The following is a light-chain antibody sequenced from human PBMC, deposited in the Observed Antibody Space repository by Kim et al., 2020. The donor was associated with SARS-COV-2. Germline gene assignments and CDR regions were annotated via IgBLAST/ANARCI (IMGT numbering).Light chain of an antibody. Sequence: PASISCRSSQNLEHSDGHTYLSWLQRRPGQSPRLLIYQISNRFSGVPDRFSGSGAGTDFTLKNSRVEAEDVGLYYCMQSTQLPRTFGQGTKVDIK. J-gene: IGKJ1*01. V-gene: IGKV2-24*01. CDR2: QIS. CDR3: MQSTQLPRT. CDR1: QNLEHSDGHTY.